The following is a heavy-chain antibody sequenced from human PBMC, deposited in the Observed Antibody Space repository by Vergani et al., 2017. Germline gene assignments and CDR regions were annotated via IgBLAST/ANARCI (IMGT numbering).Heavy chain of an antibody. D-gene: IGHD6-13*01. Sequence: QVQLVQSGAEVKKPGSSVKVSCKASGGTFSSYAISWVRQAPGQGLEWMGGIIPIFGTANYAQKFQGRVTITADESTSTAYMELSSLRSEDTAVYYCARDRGEQQLVRLGYFDYWGQGTLVTVSS. CDR3: ARDRGEQQLVRLGYFDY. CDR2: IIPIFGTA. CDR1: GGTFSSYA. V-gene: IGHV1-69*01. J-gene: IGHJ4*02.